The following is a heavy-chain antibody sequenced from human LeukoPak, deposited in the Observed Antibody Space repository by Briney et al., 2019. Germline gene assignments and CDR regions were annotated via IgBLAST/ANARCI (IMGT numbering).Heavy chain of an antibody. CDR1: EFSFGTYA. V-gene: IGHV3-23*01. CDR2: ISGSGDNT. CDR3: AKVHGFLLYYYDSSGYTYAFDI. D-gene: IGHD3-22*01. J-gene: IGHJ3*02. Sequence: PGGSLRLSCAASEFSFGTYAMNWVRQAPGKGLEWLSAISGSGDNTYYADSVRGRFTISRDNSRNTLHLQMDSLTAEDTAVYYCAKVHGFLLYYYDSSGYTYAFDIWGQGTMVTVSS.